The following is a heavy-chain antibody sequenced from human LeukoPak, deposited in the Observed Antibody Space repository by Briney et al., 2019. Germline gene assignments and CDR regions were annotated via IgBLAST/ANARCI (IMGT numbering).Heavy chain of an antibody. CDR3: ARADGYCSGGSCFTHFDY. D-gene: IGHD2-15*01. J-gene: IGHJ4*02. CDR1: GGSISSYY. V-gene: IGHV4-59*01. CDR2: IYYSGST. Sequence: SETLSLTCTVSGGSISSYYWSWIRQPPGKGLEWIGYIYYSGSTNYNPSLKSRVTISVDTSKNQFSLKLSSVTAADTAVYYCARADGYCSGGSCFTHFDYWGQGTLVTVSS.